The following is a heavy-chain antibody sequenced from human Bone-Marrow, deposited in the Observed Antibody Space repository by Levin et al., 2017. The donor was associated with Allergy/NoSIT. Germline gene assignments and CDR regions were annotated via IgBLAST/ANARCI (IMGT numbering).Heavy chain of an antibody. CDR2: ISWNSGSI. J-gene: IGHJ3*02. CDR3: AKGRNYYDSQWLQGEAFDI. CDR1: GFTFDDYA. D-gene: IGHD3-22*01. V-gene: IGHV3-9*01. Sequence: SLKISCAASGFTFDDYAMHWVRQAPGKGLEWVSGISWNSGSIGYADSVKGRFTISRDNAKNSLYLQMNSLRAEDTALYYCAKGRNYYDSQWLQGEAFDIWGQGTMVTVSS.